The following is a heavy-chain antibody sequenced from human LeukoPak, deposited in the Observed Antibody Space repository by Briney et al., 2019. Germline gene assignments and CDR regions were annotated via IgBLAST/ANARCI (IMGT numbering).Heavy chain of an antibody. Sequence: GGSLRLSCAASGFTFSDYYMSWIRQAPGKGLEWVSYISSSGSTIYYADSVKGRFTISRDNAKNSLYLQRNSLRAEDTAVYYCARDQRWLQLLPDYWGQGTLVTVSS. D-gene: IGHD5-24*01. V-gene: IGHV3-11*01. CDR1: GFTFSDYY. J-gene: IGHJ4*02. CDR2: ISSSGSTI. CDR3: ARDQRWLQLLPDY.